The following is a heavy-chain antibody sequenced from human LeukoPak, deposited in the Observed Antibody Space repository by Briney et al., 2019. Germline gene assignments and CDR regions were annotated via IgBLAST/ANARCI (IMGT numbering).Heavy chain of an antibody. CDR1: GFTFSSYA. V-gene: IGHV3-23*01. J-gene: IGHJ3*02. D-gene: IGHD6-19*01. CDR2: ISGRGDDT. CDR3: AKDPAVADAFDI. Sequence: PGGSLRLSCAASGFTFSSYAISWVRQAPGKGLEWVSAISGRGDDTYYADSVKGRFTISRDNSKNTLYLQMNSLRAEDTAVYYCAKDPAVADAFDIWGQGTMVTVSS.